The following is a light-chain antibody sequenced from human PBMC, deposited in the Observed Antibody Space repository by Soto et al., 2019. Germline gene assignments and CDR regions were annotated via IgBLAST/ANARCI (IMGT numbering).Light chain of an antibody. CDR2: AAS. V-gene: IGKV1-39*01. CDR3: QQSYSTPRT. Sequence: DIQMTQSPSSLSASVGDRVTITSRASQSISSYLNWYQQKPGKAPKLLIYAASSLQCGVPSRFSGSGSGTDFTLTISSLQPEDFPTYYCQQSYSTPRTFGQGTKVEIK. CDR1: QSISSY. J-gene: IGKJ1*01.